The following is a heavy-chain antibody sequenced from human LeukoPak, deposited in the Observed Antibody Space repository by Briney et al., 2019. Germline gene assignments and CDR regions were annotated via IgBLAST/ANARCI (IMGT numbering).Heavy chain of an antibody. Sequence: PGGSLRLSCAASGFTVSGNYMSWVRQAPGKGLEWVSVIYSGGSTYYADSVKGRFTISRHNSKNTLYLQMNSLRPQDTAVYYCARDLVVGTTKRDYWGQGTLVTVSS. CDR2: IYSGGST. V-gene: IGHV3-53*04. CDR1: GFTVSGNY. J-gene: IGHJ4*02. D-gene: IGHD1-26*01. CDR3: ARDLVVGTTKRDY.